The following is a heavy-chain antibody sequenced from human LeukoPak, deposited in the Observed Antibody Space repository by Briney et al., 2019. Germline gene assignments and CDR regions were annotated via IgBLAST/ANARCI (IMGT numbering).Heavy chain of an antibody. CDR1: NYSFINYG. J-gene: IGHJ4*02. CDR2: ISTYSGDT. CDR3: ARVEYSSGRGDY. V-gene: IGHV1-18*01. D-gene: IGHD3-22*01. Sequence: GASVKVSCKAGNYSFINYGLTWVRQAPGQRLVWMGWISTYSGDTNYAQNLQGRVTLTRDTSTSTAYMDLNKLTPDDTAVYYCARVEYSSGRGDYWGQGTLVTVSS.